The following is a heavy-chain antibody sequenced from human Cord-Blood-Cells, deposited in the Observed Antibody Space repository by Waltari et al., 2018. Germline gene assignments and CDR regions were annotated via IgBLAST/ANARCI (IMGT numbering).Heavy chain of an antibody. Sequence: EVQLVESGGGLLKPGGNMRLPCAAAGLTCRSNYMRWVSQAPGKGLEWVSVIYSGGSTYYADSVKGRFTISRDNSKNTLYLQMNSLRAEDTAVYYCAREFYSGSYYFDYWGQGTLVTVSS. CDR2: IYSGGST. CDR3: AREFYSGSYYFDY. D-gene: IGHD1-26*01. J-gene: IGHJ4*02. CDR1: GLTCRSNY. V-gene: IGHV3-53*01.